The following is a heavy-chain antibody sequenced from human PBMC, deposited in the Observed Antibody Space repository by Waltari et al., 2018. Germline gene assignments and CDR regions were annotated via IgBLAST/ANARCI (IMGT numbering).Heavy chain of an antibody. J-gene: IGHJ4*02. CDR1: GFRFVTAW. CDR3: TTSSSWYFYDASGYYLRDY. Sequence: EVQLVESGGGLVKPGWSLGLSCAAFGFRFVTAWLCWLRQDPGKGLEWIGRVKSQASGGSTDYAASVKGRFVVSRDDSRNTLYLQMDSLQSEDTAVYYCTTSSSWYFYDASGYYLRDYWGQGALVTVSS. D-gene: IGHD3-22*01. CDR2: VKSQASGGST. V-gene: IGHV3-15*01.